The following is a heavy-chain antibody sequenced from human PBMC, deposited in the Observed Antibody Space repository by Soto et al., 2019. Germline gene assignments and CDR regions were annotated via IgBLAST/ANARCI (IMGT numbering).Heavy chain of an antibody. CDR1: GISVSTSDYY. CDR2: IYYSGST. J-gene: IGHJ4*02. CDR3: AGFVVPASRNSDFDY. V-gene: IGHV4-39*01. Sequence: SETLSLTCTVSGISVSTSDYYWGWVRQPPGKGLDWIGNIYYSGSTFYNPSLRSRVTISADTFKNQFSLKLNSVTAADTAVYFCAGFVVPASRNSDFDYWGQGTLGTVSS. D-gene: IGHD2-15*01.